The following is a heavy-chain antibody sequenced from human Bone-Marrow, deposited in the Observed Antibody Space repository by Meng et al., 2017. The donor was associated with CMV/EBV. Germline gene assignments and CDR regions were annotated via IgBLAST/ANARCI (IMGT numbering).Heavy chain of an antibody. Sequence: GGSLRLSCAASGFTFSSYWMSWVRQAPGKGLEWVANIKQDGSEKYYVDSVKGRFTISRDNSKNTLDLQMNSLRDEDTAVYYCARGGGYYAIDYWGQGTRVTGYS. D-gene: IGHD3-22*01. J-gene: IGHJ4*02. CDR2: IKQDGSEK. CDR1: GFTFSSYW. V-gene: IGHV3-7*01. CDR3: ARGGGYYAIDY.